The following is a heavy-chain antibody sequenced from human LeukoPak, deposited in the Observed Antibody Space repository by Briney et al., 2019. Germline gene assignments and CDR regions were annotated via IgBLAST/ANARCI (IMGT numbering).Heavy chain of an antibody. CDR1: GGSFSGYY. Sequence: SETLSLTCAVYGGSFSGYYWSWIRQPPGKGLEWIGEINHSGSTNYNPSLKSRVTISVDKSKNQFSLKLSSVTAADTAVYYCARAERWLQLYYWGQGTLVTVSS. V-gene: IGHV4-34*01. J-gene: IGHJ4*02. D-gene: IGHD5-24*01. CDR2: INHSGST. CDR3: ARAERWLQLYY.